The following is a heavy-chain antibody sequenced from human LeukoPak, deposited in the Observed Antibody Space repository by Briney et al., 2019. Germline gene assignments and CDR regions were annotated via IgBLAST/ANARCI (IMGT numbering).Heavy chain of an antibody. Sequence: GGSLRLSCAASGFTVSSNYMSWVRQAPGKGLEWVSVIYSGGSTYYADSVKGRFTISRDNSKNALYLQMNSLRAEDTAVYYCARNGRDQWLASDYWGQGTLVTVSS. CDR2: IYSGGST. CDR1: GFTVSSNY. J-gene: IGHJ4*02. D-gene: IGHD6-19*01. V-gene: IGHV3-53*01. CDR3: ARNGRDQWLASDY.